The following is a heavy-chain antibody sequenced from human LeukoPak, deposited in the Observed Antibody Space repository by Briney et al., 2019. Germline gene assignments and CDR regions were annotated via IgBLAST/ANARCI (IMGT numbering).Heavy chain of an antibody. CDR3: ARGYYDSSGYYVPDYYYYMDV. CDR2: INHSGST. D-gene: IGHD3-22*01. CDR1: GGSFSGYY. V-gene: IGHV4-34*01. Sequence: PSETLSLTCTVYGGSFSGYYWSWIRQPPGKGLEWIGEINHSGSTNYNPSLKSRVTISVDTSKNQFSLKLSSVTAADTAVYYCARGYYDSSGYYVPDYYYYMDVWGKGTTVTDSS. J-gene: IGHJ6*03.